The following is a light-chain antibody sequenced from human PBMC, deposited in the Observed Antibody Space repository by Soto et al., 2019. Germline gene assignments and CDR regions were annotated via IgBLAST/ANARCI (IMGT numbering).Light chain of an antibody. CDR1: QSINNRY. J-gene: IGKJ3*01. Sequence: EIVLTQSPGTLSLSPGERATISCRASQSINNRYLAWYQQKPGQAPRLLIYAASSRATGIPDRFSGSGSGTDLTLTISRLEPEDFAVYYCQQFGSSPGFTFGPGTKVDIK. V-gene: IGKV3-20*01. CDR2: AAS. CDR3: QQFGSSPGFT.